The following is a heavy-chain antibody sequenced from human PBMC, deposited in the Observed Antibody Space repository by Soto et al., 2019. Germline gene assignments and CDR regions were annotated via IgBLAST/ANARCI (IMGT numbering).Heavy chain of an antibody. CDR1: GFTFSTYA. J-gene: IGHJ6*04. D-gene: IGHD6-13*01. V-gene: IGHV3-23*01. CDR2: ISGSDDGT. CDR3: IKGQRISWSQTGGMDV. Sequence: EVQLLESGGGLVQPGGSLRLSCAASGFTFSTYAMSWVRQAPGKGLEWVSGISGSDDGTYYADSVKGLFTISRDNSKNTMYLEMNSLRDEDTALYSCIKGQRISWSQTGGMDVWGKGTTVNVSS.